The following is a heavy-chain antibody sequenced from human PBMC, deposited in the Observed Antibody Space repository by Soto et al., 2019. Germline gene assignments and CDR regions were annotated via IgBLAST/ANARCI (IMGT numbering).Heavy chain of an antibody. CDR2: IYYSGST. Sequence: SETLYLTCTVYGGSRSRSSYYWCWIRQPPGKGLEWIGSIYYSGSTYYNPSLKSRVTISVDTSKNQFSLKLGSVTAADTAVYYCASRQTKGDYVFDYCGEGILVTVS. V-gene: IGHV4-39*01. CDR3: ASRQTKGDYVFDY. J-gene: IGHJ4*01. CDR1: GGSRSRSSYY. D-gene: IGHD4-17*01.